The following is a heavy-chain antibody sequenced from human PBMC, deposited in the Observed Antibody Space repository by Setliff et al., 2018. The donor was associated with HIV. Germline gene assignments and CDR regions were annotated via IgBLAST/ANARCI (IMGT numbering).Heavy chain of an antibody. J-gene: IGHJ5*02. Sequence: SETLSLTCTVSGGSISRHYWSWIRQPPGKGLEWIGSIYYSGSTNCNPSLKSRVTISVDTSQNQFSLKLSSVTAADTAVYYCARLLNYYGNWFDPWGQGTLVTVS. V-gene: IGHV4-59*11. CDR1: GGSISRHY. D-gene: IGHD3-10*01. CDR2: IYYSGST. CDR3: ARLLNYYGNWFDP.